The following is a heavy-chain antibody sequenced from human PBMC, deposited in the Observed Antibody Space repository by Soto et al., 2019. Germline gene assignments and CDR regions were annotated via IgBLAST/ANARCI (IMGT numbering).Heavy chain of an antibody. Sequence: QVQLVQSGAEVKKPGASVKVSCKASGYTFTSYGISWVRQAPGQGLEWMGWISAYNGNTNYAQKPQGRVTMPTDTSTSTAYMELRSLRSDDTAVYYCARMRGYCSSTSCYAGGCFDPWGQGTLVTVSS. CDR3: ARMRGYCSSTSCYAGGCFDP. D-gene: IGHD2-2*01. V-gene: IGHV1-18*01. CDR2: ISAYNGNT. CDR1: GYTFTSYG. J-gene: IGHJ5*02.